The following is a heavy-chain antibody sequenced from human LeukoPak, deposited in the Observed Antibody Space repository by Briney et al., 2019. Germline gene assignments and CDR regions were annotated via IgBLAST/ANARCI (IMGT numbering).Heavy chain of an antibody. Sequence: PGGSLRLSCAASGFTFSSYAMSWVRQAPGKGLEWVSAISGSGGSTYYADSVKGRFTIPRDNAKNSLYLQMNSLRAEDTAVYYCARNWGYFDYWGQGTLVTVSS. V-gene: IGHV3-23*01. J-gene: IGHJ4*02. CDR2: ISGSGGST. CDR1: GFTFSSYA. CDR3: ARNWGYFDY. D-gene: IGHD7-27*01.